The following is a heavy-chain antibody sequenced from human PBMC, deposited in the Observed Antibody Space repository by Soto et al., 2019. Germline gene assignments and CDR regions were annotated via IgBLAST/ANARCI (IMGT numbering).Heavy chain of an antibody. CDR1: GDSVSSNSAA. D-gene: IGHD6-19*01. Sequence: SQTLSLTCALSGDSVSSNSAAWNWIRQSPSRGLEWLGRTYYRSKWYNDYAVSVKSRITINPDTSKNQFSLQLNSVTPEDTAVYYCAREPGGWLVFKYYFDYWGQGTLVTVSS. CDR2: TYYRSKWYN. V-gene: IGHV6-1*01. J-gene: IGHJ4*02. CDR3: AREPGGWLVFKYYFDY.